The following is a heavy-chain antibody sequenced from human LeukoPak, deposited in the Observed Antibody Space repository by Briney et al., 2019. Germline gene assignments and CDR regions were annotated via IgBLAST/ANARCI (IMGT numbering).Heavy chain of an antibody. Sequence: SETLSLTCTVSGGSISSYYGSWIRQPAGKGLEWIGRIYTSGSTNYNPSLKSRVTMSVDTSKNQFSLKLSSVTAADTAVYYCARDRVYSYGYSYYYYMDVWGKGTTVTVSS. CDR3: ARDRVYSYGYSYYYYMDV. CDR2: IYTSGST. CDR1: GGSISSYY. D-gene: IGHD5-18*01. V-gene: IGHV4-4*07. J-gene: IGHJ6*03.